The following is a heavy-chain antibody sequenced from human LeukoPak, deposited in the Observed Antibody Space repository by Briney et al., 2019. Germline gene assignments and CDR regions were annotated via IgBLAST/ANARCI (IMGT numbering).Heavy chain of an antibody. CDR2: IHPHGIF. CDR3: ARGRDRSKAGDL. D-gene: IGHD5-24*01. CDR1: GGSCDDYY. Sequence: ASETLSLTCAVYGGSCDDYYCSWLRQPPGKGLEWIGEIHPHGIFYYNSSLVSRVTISIDTSKTQFSLRLTSVTAADTAFYYCARGRDRSKAGDLWGQGSLVTVSS. J-gene: IGHJ5*02. V-gene: IGHV4-34*01.